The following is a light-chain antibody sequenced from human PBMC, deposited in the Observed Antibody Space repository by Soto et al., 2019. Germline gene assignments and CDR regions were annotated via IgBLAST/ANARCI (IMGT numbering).Light chain of an antibody. CDR3: EQTDSTPIT. J-gene: IGKJ5*01. CDR1: QPISNN. V-gene: IGKV1-39*01. Sequence: DIRMTQSPSSLSASVGDRVTITCRASQPISNNLNWYQQRPGKPPNLLIYASSSVQQGVPPRFSGGGSGTEFTLTISSLQPEDFAIYYCEQTDSTPITFGHGTRLESK. CDR2: ASS.